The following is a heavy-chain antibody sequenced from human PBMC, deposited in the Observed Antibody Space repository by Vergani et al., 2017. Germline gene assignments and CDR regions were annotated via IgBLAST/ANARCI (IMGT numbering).Heavy chain of an antibody. CDR3: ARSAGTSGDYMDV. D-gene: IGHD1-1*01. CDR2: ISSSSSYI. CDR1: GFTFSSYS. Sequence: EVQLVESGGGLVKPGGPLRLSCAASGFTFSSYSMNWVRQAPGKGLEWVSSISSSSSYIYYADSVKGRFTISRDNAKNSLYLQMNSLRAEDTAVYYCARSAGTSGDYMDVWGKGTTVTVSS. V-gene: IGHV3-21*01. J-gene: IGHJ6*03.